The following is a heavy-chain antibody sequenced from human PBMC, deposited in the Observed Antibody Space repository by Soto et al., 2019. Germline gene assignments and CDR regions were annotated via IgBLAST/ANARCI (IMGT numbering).Heavy chain of an antibody. D-gene: IGHD2-21*01. CDR1: GFTFDDYA. Sequence: DVQLVESGGGLVQPGRSLRLSCAASGFTFDDYAMHWVRQAPGKGLEWVSGISWNSGSIGYADSVKGRFTISRDNAKNSLYLQMNSLRAEVTALYYCAKDGCGGDCYYSWFDPWGQGTLVTVSS. CDR3: AKDGCGGDCYYSWFDP. CDR2: ISWNSGSI. J-gene: IGHJ5*02. V-gene: IGHV3-9*01.